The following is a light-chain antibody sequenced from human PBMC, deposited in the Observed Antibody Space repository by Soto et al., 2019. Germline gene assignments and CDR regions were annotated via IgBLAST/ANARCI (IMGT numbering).Light chain of an antibody. J-gene: IGKJ1*01. Sequence: DIVMTQSPDSLAVSLGERATLNCKSNQSLLDSSNNKDYLTWYQQKPGQPPKLIIYWASTREFGVPDRFSGSGSGTDFTLTISSLQAEDVAVYYCQQYYSTPRTFGHGTKVEIK. CDR3: QQYYSTPRT. CDR1: QSLLDSSNNKDY. V-gene: IGKV4-1*01. CDR2: WAS.